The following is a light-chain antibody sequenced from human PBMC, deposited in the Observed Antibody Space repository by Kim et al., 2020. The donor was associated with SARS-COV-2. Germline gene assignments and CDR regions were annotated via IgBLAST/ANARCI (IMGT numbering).Light chain of an antibody. CDR2: KAS. CDR1: QSISTW. Sequence: ASAGDRITIPCRASQSISTWLAWYQHKPGKAPKLLIYKASSLQSGVPSRFSGSGSGSDFTLTVSSLQPDDFATYYCQQYDTYPWTFGQGTKVDIK. V-gene: IGKV1-5*03. J-gene: IGKJ1*01. CDR3: QQYDTYPWT.